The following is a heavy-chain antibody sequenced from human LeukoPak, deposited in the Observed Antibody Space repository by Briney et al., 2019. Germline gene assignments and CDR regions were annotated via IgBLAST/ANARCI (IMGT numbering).Heavy chain of an antibody. Sequence: GGSLRLSCAASGFTFSSYGMSWVRQAPGKGLEWVSAISGSGGSTYYADSVKGRFTISRDNSKNTLYLQMNSLRAEDTAVYYCAKPNYDILTGYYRAGDYWGQGTLVTVSS. CDR3: AKPNYDILTGYYRAGDY. V-gene: IGHV3-23*01. J-gene: IGHJ4*02. D-gene: IGHD3-9*01. CDR2: ISGSGGST. CDR1: GFTFSSYG.